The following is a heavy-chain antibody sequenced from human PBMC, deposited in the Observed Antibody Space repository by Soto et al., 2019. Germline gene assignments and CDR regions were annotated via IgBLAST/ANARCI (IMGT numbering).Heavy chain of an antibody. CDR1: GYTFTSYA. Sequence: QVQLVQSGAEVKKPGASVKVSCKASGYTFTSYAMHWVRQAPGQRLEWMGWINAGNGNTKYSQKFQGRVTITRDTSASTAYMELSSLRSEDTAVYYCARDVGLREQLVRVGYSSRGSYFDYWGQGTLVTVSS. V-gene: IGHV1-3*01. CDR3: ARDVGLREQLVRVGYSSRGSYFDY. CDR2: INAGNGNT. D-gene: IGHD6-13*01. J-gene: IGHJ4*02.